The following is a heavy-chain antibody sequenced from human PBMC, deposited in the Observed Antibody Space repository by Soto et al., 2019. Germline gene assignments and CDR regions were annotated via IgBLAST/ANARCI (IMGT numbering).Heavy chain of an antibody. J-gene: IGHJ5*02. V-gene: IGHV3-30*18. CDR1: GFTFSSYG. D-gene: IGHD3-3*01. CDR2: ISYDGSKK. Sequence: QVQLVESGGGVVQPGRSLRLSCAASGFTFSSYGMHWVRQAPGKGLEWVAVISYDGSKKYYADSVKGRFTISRDNSKNTLYLLRNSLRAEDTAVYYCAKEDGSYYDFWSGYFDWFDPWGQGTLVTVSS. CDR3: AKEDGSYYDFWSGYFDWFDP.